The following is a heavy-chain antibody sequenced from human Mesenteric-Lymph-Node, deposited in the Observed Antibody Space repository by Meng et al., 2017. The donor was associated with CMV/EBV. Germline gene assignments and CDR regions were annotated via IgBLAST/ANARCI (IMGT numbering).Heavy chain of an antibody. Sequence: GGSLRLSCTGSGFTFAYHAFNWVRQAPGKGLEWVSFIRSNAYGATTQYAASVKDRFIISRDDSKGIAYLQMSSLKIEDTAVYFCTRGRDDFWSNDYWGQGTLVTVSS. J-gene: IGHJ4*02. V-gene: IGHV3-49*04. CDR2: IRSNAYGATT. D-gene: IGHD3-3*01. CDR1: GFTFAYHA. CDR3: TRGRDDFWSNDY.